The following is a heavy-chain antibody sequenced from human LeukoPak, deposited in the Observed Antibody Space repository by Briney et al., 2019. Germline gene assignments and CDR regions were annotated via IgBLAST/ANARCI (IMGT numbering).Heavy chain of an antibody. D-gene: IGHD5-18*01. Sequence: PGGSLRLSCAASGFTFSNYGIHWVRQAPGKGLEWVAVISYDGSNKYYADSVKGRYTISRDKSKNTVYLQMNSLRAEDTAVYYCAKEAGYSYGFDYWGQGTLVTVSS. CDR2: ISYDGSNK. V-gene: IGHV3-30*18. CDR3: AKEAGYSYGFDY. J-gene: IGHJ4*02. CDR1: GFTFSNYG.